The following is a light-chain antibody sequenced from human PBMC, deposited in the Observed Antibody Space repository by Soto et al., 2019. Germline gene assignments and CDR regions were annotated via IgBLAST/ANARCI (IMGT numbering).Light chain of an antibody. J-gene: IGLJ1*01. CDR3: VSWDDSLSGLV. V-gene: IGLV1-47*02. Sequence: QSVLTQPPSASGTPGQRVTISCSGRSANIGNNYVCWYQQFPGTAPKLLIYSNNQRPSGVPDRFSGSKSGTSASLAISGLRSEDEGDYYCVSWDDSLSGLVFGTGTKLT. CDR2: SNN. CDR1: SANIGNNY.